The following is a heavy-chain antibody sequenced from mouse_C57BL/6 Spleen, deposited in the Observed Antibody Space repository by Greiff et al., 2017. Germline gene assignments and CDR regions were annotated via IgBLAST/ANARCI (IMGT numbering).Heavy chain of an antibody. CDR3: AGDDYAMHY. D-gene: IGHD2-13*01. CDR2: ISSGSSNI. Sequence: EVMLLESGAGLVKPGASLKLSCAASGFTFSDYGMHWVRQAPEKGLEWVAYISSGSSNIYYAATVKGRFPITRDNATNTLFLQMTSLTSEDTAMYYCAGDDYAMHYRGEGNSVTVSS. V-gene: IGHV5-17*01. CDR1: GFTFSDYG. J-gene: IGHJ4*01.